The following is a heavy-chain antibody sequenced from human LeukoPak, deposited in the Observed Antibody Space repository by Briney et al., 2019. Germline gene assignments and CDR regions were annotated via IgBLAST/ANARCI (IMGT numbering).Heavy chain of an antibody. D-gene: IGHD6-19*01. CDR1: GFTFSTYA. CDR2: ISSSSSYI. CDR3: ARGPRYSSGWYGYFDY. J-gene: IGHJ4*02. Sequence: GGSLRLSCAASGFTFSTYAMSWVRQAPGKGLEWVSSISSSSSYIYYADSVKGRFTISRDNAKNSLYLQMNSLRAEDTAVYYCARGPRYSSGWYGYFDYWGQGTLVTVSS. V-gene: IGHV3-21*01.